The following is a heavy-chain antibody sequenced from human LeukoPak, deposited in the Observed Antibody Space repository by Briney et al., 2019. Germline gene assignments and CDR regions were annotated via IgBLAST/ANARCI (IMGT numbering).Heavy chain of an antibody. CDR2: IYYSGST. CDR1: GGSISSYY. Sequence: SETLSLTCTVSGGSISSYYWSWIRQPPGKGLEWIGYIYYSGSTNYNPSLKSRVTISVDTSKNQFSLKLSSVTAADTAVYYCARVSSSMGLYYYYGMDVWGQGTTVTVSS. J-gene: IGHJ6*02. D-gene: IGHD2-2*01. V-gene: IGHV4-59*01. CDR3: ARVSSSMGLYYYYGMDV.